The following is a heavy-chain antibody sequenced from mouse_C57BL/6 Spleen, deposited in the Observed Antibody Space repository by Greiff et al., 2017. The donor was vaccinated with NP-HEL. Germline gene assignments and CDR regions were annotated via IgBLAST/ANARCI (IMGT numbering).Heavy chain of an antibody. CDR1: GYTFTSYW. V-gene: IGHV1-59*01. J-gene: IGHJ1*03. Sequence: QVQLQQPGAELVRPGTSVKLSCKASGYTFTSYWMHWVKQRPGQGLEWIGVIDPSDSYTNYNQKFKGKATLTVDTSSSTAYMQLSSLTSEDSAVYYCARFFYGNYGYFDVWGTGTTVTVSS. CDR2: IDPSDSYT. D-gene: IGHD2-1*01. CDR3: ARFFYGNYGYFDV.